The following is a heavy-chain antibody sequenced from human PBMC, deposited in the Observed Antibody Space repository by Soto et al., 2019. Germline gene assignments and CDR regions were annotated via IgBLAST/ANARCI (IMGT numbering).Heavy chain of an antibody. CDR2: IIPIRGIA. J-gene: IGHJ4*02. V-gene: IGHV1-69*08. CDR1: GGTFSSYT. D-gene: IGHD3-10*01. Sequence: QVQLVQSGAEVKKPGSSVKVSCKASGGTFSSYTISWVRHAPGQGLEWMGRIIPIRGIANYAQKFQGRVTITADKSTSTAYMELSSLRSEDTAVYYCAREEYYYGSGAFFDYWGQGTLVTVSS. CDR3: AREEYYYGSGAFFDY.